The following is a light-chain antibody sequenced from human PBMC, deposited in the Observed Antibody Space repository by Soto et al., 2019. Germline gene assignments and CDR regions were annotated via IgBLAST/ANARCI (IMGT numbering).Light chain of an antibody. CDR3: FSYAGGSSWV. CDR2: EDV. Sequence: QSALTQPASVSGSPGQSITISCTGTSCDVGSYNRVSWYQKYPGKAPRLLIYEDVKRPSGVFNRFSGSKSDNTASLRISGLAAEDEADYYCFSYAGGSSWVFGGGTKLTVL. V-gene: IGLV2-23*01. J-gene: IGLJ3*02. CDR1: SCDVGSYNR.